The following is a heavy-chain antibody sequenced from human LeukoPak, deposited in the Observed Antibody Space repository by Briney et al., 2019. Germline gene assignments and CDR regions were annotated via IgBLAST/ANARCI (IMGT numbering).Heavy chain of an antibody. Sequence: PSETLSLTCTVSGGSISSSSYYWGWIRQPPGKGLEWIGSIYYSGSTYYNPSLKSRVTISVETSKNQFSLRLSSVTAADTAVYYCATDYSSGWERFDPWCQGTLVTVSS. J-gene: IGHJ5*02. CDR2: IYYSGST. D-gene: IGHD6-25*01. V-gene: IGHV4-39*01. CDR1: GGSISSSSYY. CDR3: ATDYSSGWERFDP.